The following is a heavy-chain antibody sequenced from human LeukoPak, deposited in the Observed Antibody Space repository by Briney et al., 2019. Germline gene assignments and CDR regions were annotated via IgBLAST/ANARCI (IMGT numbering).Heavy chain of an antibody. CDR3: ARAPAVAGIMFFNY. CDR2: ISAYNGNT. J-gene: IGHJ4*02. CDR1: GYTFTSYG. V-gene: IGHV1-18*01. Sequence: ASVKVSCKASGYTFTSYGISWVRQAPGQGLEWMGRISAYNGNTNYAQKLQGRVTMTTDTSTSTAYMELRSLRSDDTAVYYCARAPAVAGIMFFNYWGQGTLVTVSS. D-gene: IGHD6-19*01.